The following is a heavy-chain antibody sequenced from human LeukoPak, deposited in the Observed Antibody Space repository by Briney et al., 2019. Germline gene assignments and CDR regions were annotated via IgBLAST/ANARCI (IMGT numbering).Heavy chain of an antibody. CDR3: ATSDLKRYYDFWSGRY. J-gene: IGHJ4*02. CDR1: GYTLTELS. V-gene: IGHV1-24*01. CDR2: FDPEDGET. Sequence: GASVKVSCKVSGYTLTELSMHWVRQAPGKGLEWMGGFDPEDGETIYAQKFQGRVTMTEDTSTDTAYMELSRLRSEDTAVYYCATSDLKRYYDFWSGRYWGQGTLVTVSS. D-gene: IGHD3-3*01.